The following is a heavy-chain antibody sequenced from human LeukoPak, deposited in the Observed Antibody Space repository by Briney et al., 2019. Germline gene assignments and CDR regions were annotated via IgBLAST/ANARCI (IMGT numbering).Heavy chain of an antibody. Sequence: SGPTLVNPTQTLTLTCTFSGFSLNTNAVVVGWVRQHPGQALEWLTFIYGNDDKRYSPSLESRLTITKDTSKNQVVLTMTDMDYVDTATYYCVHRTTVTSVDHWGQGTLVTVSS. J-gene: IGHJ4*02. V-gene: IGHV2-5*01. CDR3: VHRTTVTSVDH. CDR2: IYGNDDK. D-gene: IGHD4-17*01. CDR1: GFSLNTNAVV.